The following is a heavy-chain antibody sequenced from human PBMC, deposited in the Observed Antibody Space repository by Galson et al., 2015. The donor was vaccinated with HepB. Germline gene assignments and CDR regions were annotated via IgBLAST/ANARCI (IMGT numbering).Heavy chain of an antibody. J-gene: IGHJ6*02. V-gene: IGHV1-18*01. D-gene: IGHD3-9*01. CDR2: ISAYNGNT. CDR3: ARVDDILTGYYGMDV. CDR1: GYTFTSYG. Sequence: SVKVSCKASGYTFTSYGISWVRQAPGQGLEWMGWISAYNGNTNYAQKLQGRVTMTTDTSTSTAYMELRSLRSDDTAVYYCARVDDILTGYYGMDVWGQGTTVTVSS.